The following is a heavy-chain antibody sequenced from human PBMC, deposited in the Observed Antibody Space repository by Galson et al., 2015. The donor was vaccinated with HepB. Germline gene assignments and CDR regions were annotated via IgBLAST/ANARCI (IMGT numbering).Heavy chain of an antibody. CDR1: GFSFSNYA. J-gene: IGHJ3*01. D-gene: IGHD4-17*01. V-gene: IGHV3-23*01. Sequence: SLRLSCAASGFSFSNYAMTWVRQAPGKGLEWVSAISGAGGNTFYADSVKGRVTISRDNSRNTLFLHLNSLRAEDTAVYFCAKDLRSDYHLNALHVWGQGTMVTVSS. CDR3: AKDLRSDYHLNALHV. CDR2: ISGAGGNT.